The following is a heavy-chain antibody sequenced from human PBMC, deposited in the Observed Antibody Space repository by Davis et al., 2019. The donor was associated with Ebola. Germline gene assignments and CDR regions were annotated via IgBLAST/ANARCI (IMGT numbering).Heavy chain of an antibody. CDR3: ARRQWLWERLDP. D-gene: IGHD6-19*01. V-gene: IGHV4-34*01. Sequence: MPSETLSLTCTVSGGSISGYYWSWIRQPPGKGLEWIGEINHSGSTNYNPSLKSRVTISVDTSKNQFSLKLSSVTAADTAVYYCARRQWLWERLDPWGQGTLVTVSS. CDR1: GGSISGYY. CDR2: INHSGST. J-gene: IGHJ4*02.